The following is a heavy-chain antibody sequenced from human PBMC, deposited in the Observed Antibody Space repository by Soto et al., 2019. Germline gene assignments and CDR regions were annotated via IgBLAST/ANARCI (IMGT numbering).Heavy chain of an antibody. CDR1: GFTFSSYA. Sequence: GGSLRLSCAASGFTFSSYAMSWVRQAPGKGLEWVSAISGSGGSTYYADSVKGRFTISRDNSKKTLYLQMNSLRAEDTAVYYCAKARGLRMITFGGVIVTPYFDYWGQGTLVTVSS. CDR2: ISGSGGST. CDR3: AKARGLRMITFGGVIVTPYFDY. V-gene: IGHV3-23*01. J-gene: IGHJ4*02. D-gene: IGHD3-16*02.